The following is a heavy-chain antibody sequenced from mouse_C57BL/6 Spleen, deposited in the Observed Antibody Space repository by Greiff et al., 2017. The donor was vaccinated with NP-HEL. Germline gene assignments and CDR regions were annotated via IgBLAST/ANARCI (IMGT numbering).Heavy chain of an antibody. D-gene: IGHD2-13*01. Sequence: QVQLQQPGAELVMPGASVKLSCKASGYTFTSYWMHWVKQRPGQGLEWIGEIDPSDSYTNYNQKFKGKSTLTVDKSSSTAYMQLSSLTSEDSAVYCCARGSVDGDTWGQGTLVTVSA. CDR2: IDPSDSYT. CDR1: GYTFTSYW. V-gene: IGHV1-69*01. J-gene: IGHJ3*01. CDR3: ARGSVDGDT.